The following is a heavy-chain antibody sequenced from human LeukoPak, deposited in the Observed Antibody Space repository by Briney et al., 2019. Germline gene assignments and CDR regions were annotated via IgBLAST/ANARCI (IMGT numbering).Heavy chain of an antibody. CDR2: ISGSGGST. Sequence: GVSLRLSCAASGFTFSSYAMSWVRQAPGKGLEWVSAISGSGGSTYYADSVKGRFTISRDNSKNTLYLQMNSLRAEDTAVYYCAKSHCSSTSCYFPRNQYYLDYWGQGTLVTVSS. D-gene: IGHD2-2*01. CDR3: AKSHCSSTSCYFPRNQYYLDY. J-gene: IGHJ4*02. V-gene: IGHV3-23*01. CDR1: GFTFSSYA.